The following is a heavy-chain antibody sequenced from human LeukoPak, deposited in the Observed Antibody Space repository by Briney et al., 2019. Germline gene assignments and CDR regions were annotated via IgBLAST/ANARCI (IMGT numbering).Heavy chain of an antibody. J-gene: IGHJ5*02. D-gene: IGHD6-19*01. CDR3: AKDLADRLNSSGWYGNWFDP. CDR2: ISGSGGST. V-gene: IGHV3-23*01. CDR1: GFTFSSYG. Sequence: PGGSLRLSCAASGFTFSSYGMSWVRQAPGKGLEWVSAISGSGGSTYYADSVKGRFTISRDNSKNTLYLQMNSLRAEDTAVYYCAKDLADRLNSSGWYGNWFDPWGQGTLVTVSS.